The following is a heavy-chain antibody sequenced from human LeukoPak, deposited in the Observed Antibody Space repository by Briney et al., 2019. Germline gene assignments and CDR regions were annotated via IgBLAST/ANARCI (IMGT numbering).Heavy chain of an antibody. Sequence: PGRSLRLSCAASGFTFSSYGMHWVRQAPGRGLEWVSVVYSGGTTHYTDSVKGRFTISRDNSKNTLYLQMNSLRAEDTAVYYCARDSGSYPYYFDYWGQGTLVTVSS. J-gene: IGHJ4*02. CDR1: GFTFSSYG. CDR2: VYSGGTT. D-gene: IGHD1-26*01. V-gene: IGHV3-53*01. CDR3: ARDSGSYPYYFDY.